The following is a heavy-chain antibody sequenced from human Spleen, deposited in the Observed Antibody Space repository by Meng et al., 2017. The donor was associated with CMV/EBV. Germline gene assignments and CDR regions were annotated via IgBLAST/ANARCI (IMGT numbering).Heavy chain of an antibody. CDR3: ARDIKGYSYGHFDN. D-gene: IGHD5-18*01. J-gene: IGHJ4*02. V-gene: IGHV3-9*03. Sequence: SLKISCAASGFTFDDFAMHWVRQAPGKGLEWVSGISWNSGSIGYADSVKGRFTISRDNAKNSLYLQMNSLRAEDMALYYCARDIKGYSYGHFDNWGQGTLVTVSS. CDR1: GFTFDDFA. CDR2: ISWNSGSI.